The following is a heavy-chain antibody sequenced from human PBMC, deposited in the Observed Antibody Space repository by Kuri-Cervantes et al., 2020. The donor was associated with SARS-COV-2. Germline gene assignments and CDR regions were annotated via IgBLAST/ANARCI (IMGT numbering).Heavy chain of an antibody. Sequence: ASVKVSCKASGYIFTTHGISWVRQAPGQGLEWMGWISAYNGNTNYAQKFQGRVTMTTDRSTTTAYMELRSLRSDDTAMYYCVRDIIVVVPGAFYMDVWGKGTTVTVSS. CDR3: VRDIIVVVPGAFYMDV. CDR1: GYIFTTHG. CDR2: ISAYNGNT. J-gene: IGHJ6*03. V-gene: IGHV1-18*01. D-gene: IGHD2-2*01.